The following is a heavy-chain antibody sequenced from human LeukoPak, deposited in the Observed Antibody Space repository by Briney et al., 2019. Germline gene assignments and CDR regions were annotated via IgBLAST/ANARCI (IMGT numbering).Heavy chain of an antibody. V-gene: IGHV1-2*02. CDR1: GYTLTGYH. D-gene: IGHD3-22*01. CDR2: IKPNRVGA. J-gene: IGHJ5*02. Sequence: ASVKDSCKASGYTLTGYHMHWGRPAPGQRREWMGWIKPNRVGANYAQKLQRRVTKSRDTSINTASREMSKLTADDPPVHYCAAGNTMSVIAWGQGTLVTVSS. CDR3: AAGNTMSVIA.